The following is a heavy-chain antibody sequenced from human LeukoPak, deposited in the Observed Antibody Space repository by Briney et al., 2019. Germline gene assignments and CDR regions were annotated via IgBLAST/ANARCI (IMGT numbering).Heavy chain of an antibody. Sequence: SETLSLTCTVSGGSISSSSYYWGWIRQPPGKGLEWIGSIYYSGSTYYNPSLKSRVTISVDTSKNQFSLKLSSVTAADTAVYYCARLFPSGSPDYWGQGTLVTVSS. CDR3: ARLFPSGSPDY. CDR2: IYYSGST. V-gene: IGHV4-39*01. J-gene: IGHJ4*02. CDR1: GGSISSSSYY. D-gene: IGHD3-10*01.